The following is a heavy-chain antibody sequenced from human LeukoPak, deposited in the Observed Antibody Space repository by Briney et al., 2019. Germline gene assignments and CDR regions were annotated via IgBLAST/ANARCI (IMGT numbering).Heavy chain of an antibody. J-gene: IGHJ4*02. CDR2: ISYDGSNK. CDR3: AKSWEYSYGPKRFDY. V-gene: IGHV3-30*18. Sequence: GRSLRLSCAASGFTFSSYGMHWVRQAPGKGLEWVAVISYDGSNKYYADSVKGRFTICRDNSKNTLYLQMNSLRAEDTAVYYCAKSWEYSYGPKRFDYWGQGTLVTVSS. CDR1: GFTFSSYG. D-gene: IGHD5-18*01.